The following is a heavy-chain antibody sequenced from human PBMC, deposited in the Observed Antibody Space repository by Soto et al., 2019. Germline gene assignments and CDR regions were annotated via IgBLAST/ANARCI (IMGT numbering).Heavy chain of an antibody. Sequence: EVQLVESGGGLVQPGRSLRLSCAASGFTFEDYAMHWVRQAPGKGLEWVSGISWNSGSIGYADSVKGRFTISRDNAKNSLYLQMNSLRAEDTALYYCAKAREEYSSGWDFDYWGQGTLVTVSS. J-gene: IGHJ4*02. V-gene: IGHV3-9*01. CDR1: GFTFEDYA. CDR3: AKAREEYSSGWDFDY. D-gene: IGHD6-19*01. CDR2: ISWNSGSI.